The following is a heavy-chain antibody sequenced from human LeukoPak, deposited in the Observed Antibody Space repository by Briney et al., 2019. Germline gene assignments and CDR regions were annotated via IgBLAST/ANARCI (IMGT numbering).Heavy chain of an antibody. Sequence: ASVKVSCKASGYTFTSYGISWVRQAPGQGLEWMGWISAYNGNTNYAQKLQGRVTMTTDTSTSTAYMELRSLRSDDTAVYYCARETSKSGYSGYELFDYWGQGTLVTVSS. V-gene: IGHV1-18*01. J-gene: IGHJ4*02. CDR3: ARETSKSGYSGYELFDY. D-gene: IGHD5-12*01. CDR2: ISAYNGNT. CDR1: GYTFTSYG.